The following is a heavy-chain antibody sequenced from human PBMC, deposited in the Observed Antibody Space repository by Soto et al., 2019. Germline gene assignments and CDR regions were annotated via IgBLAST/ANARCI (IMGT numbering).Heavy chain of an antibody. V-gene: IGHV1-18*01. CDR3: ARGGYYDSSGSRDYHYYGMDV. CDR2: ISPYNDDT. CDR1: GYTFSSYA. D-gene: IGHD3-22*01. Sequence: QAQLVQSGAEVKKPGASVRVSCRASGYTFSSYAISWVRQAPGQGLEWLGWISPYNDDTKYAQKLQGRVFMITDTPTKTAHLDLRSLRSDDTAVYYCARGGYYDSSGSRDYHYYGMDVWGQGTTVTVSS. J-gene: IGHJ6*02.